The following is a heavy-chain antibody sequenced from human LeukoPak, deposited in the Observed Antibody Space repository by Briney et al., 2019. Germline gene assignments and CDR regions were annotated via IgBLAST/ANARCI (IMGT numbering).Heavy chain of an antibody. D-gene: IGHD2/OR15-2a*01. CDR2: LYIGRVT. V-gene: IGHV4-4*07. CDR1: DVSISNHH. CDR3: PRESRVLIGDGYYLDS. Sequence: PSETLSVTCTVSDVSISNHHWTWIRQPAGKGLEWIGRLYIGRVTDYNPPLKSRVTMSVDPPNRQFSLTLTSGTAADTPTHYCPRESRVLIGDGYYLDSWGPGTQITVSS. J-gene: IGHJ4*02.